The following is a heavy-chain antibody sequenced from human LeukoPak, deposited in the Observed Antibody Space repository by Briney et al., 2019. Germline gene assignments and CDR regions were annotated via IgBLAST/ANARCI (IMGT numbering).Heavy chain of an antibody. Sequence: LSLTCAVYGGSFSGYYRSWIRQPPGKGLEWVSYISSSSSTIYYADSVKGRFTISRENAKNSLYLQMNSLRAGDTAVYYCARGAYVSGGAFDIWGQGTMVTVSS. V-gene: IGHV3-11*04. J-gene: IGHJ3*02. D-gene: IGHD3-16*01. CDR2: ISSSSSTI. CDR1: GGSFSGYY. CDR3: ARGAYVSGGAFDI.